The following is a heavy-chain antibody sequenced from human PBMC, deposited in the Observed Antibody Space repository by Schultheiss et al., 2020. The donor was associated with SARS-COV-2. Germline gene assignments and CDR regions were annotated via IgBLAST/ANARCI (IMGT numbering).Heavy chain of an antibody. D-gene: IGHD3-3*01. CDR1: GGSISSYY. V-gene: IGHV4-59*08. J-gene: IGHJ6*03. Sequence: SQTLSLTCTVSGGSISSYYWSWIRQPPGKGLEWIGYIYYSGSTNYNPSLKSRVTISVDTSKNQFSLKLSSVTAADTAVYFCARQEGSTIFRMVTREYHYYMDVWGKGTTVTV. CDR3: ARQEGSTIFRMVTREYHYYMDV. CDR2: IYYSGST.